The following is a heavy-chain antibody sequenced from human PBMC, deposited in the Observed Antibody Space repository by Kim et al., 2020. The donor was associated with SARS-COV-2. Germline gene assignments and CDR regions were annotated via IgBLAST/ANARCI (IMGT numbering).Heavy chain of an antibody. J-gene: IGHJ6*02. CDR1: GGSISSSNYY. Sequence: SETLSLTCTVSGGSISSSNYYWGWIRQPPGKGLEWIGSIYYTGSTYYNPSLKSRVTISVDTSKNQFSLKLSSVTAADTAVYYCARWYSSGWYYYYGMDVWGPGTTVTVSS. CDR3: ARWYSSGWYYYYGMDV. D-gene: IGHD6-19*01. V-gene: IGHV4-39*07. CDR2: IYYTGST.